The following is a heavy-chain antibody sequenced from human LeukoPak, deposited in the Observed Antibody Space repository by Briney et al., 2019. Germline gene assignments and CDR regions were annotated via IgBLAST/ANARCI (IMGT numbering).Heavy chain of an antibody. J-gene: IGHJ5*02. Sequence: SETLSLTCTVSGGSISSSSYYWGWIRQPPGKGLEWIGGINHSGSTNYNPSLKSRVTISVDTSKNQFSLKLSSVTAADTAVYYCARLPFDPWGQGTLVTVSS. CDR3: ARLPFDP. CDR2: INHSGST. V-gene: IGHV4-39*07. CDR1: GGSISSSSYY.